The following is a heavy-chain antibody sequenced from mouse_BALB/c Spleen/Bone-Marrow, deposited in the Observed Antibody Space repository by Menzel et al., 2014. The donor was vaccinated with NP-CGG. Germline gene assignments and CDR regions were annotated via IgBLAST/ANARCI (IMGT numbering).Heavy chain of an antibody. CDR1: LFSFSSYC. Sequence: VQLQPSGVFLFPPFFSLTLSFFSSLFSFSSYCMICSLQAPGKGQECIGDLNPGSSTINYSPSLKDKFIISRDNAKNTRYLQVSKGRSEETAMYDCARRGKEGEKEKGGQGTKLTV. CDR3: ARRGKEGEKEK. V-gene: IGHV4-2*02. CDR2: LNPGSSTI. J-gene: IGHJ2*01.